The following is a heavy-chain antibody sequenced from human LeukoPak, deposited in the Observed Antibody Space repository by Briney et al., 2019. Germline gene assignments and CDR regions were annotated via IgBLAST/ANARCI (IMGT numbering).Heavy chain of an antibody. Sequence: PGGSLRLSCAASGFTFSSYAMSWVRQAPGKGLEWVSTFSGGVTTTWHADSVKGRFTLSRDNSKNTVYLQMNSLRAEDTAVYYCARGGDGYSYYYYYMDVWGKGTTVTVSS. V-gene: IGHV3-23*01. CDR2: FSGGVTTT. CDR3: ARGGDGYSYYYYYMDV. D-gene: IGHD5-24*01. CDR1: GFTFSSYA. J-gene: IGHJ6*03.